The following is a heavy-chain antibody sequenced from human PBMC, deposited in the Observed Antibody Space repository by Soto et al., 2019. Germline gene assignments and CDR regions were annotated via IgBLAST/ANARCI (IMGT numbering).Heavy chain of an antibody. CDR2: ISSNGGST. J-gene: IGHJ6*03. Sequence: GGSLRLSCAASGFTFSSYAMHWVRQAPGKGLEYVSAISSNGGSTYYANSVKGRFTISRDNSKNTLYLQMGSLRAEDMAVYYCARDIAARGYYYYYYMDVWGKGTTVTVSS. V-gene: IGHV3-64*01. D-gene: IGHD6-6*01. CDR1: GFTFSSYA. CDR3: ARDIAARGYYYYYYMDV.